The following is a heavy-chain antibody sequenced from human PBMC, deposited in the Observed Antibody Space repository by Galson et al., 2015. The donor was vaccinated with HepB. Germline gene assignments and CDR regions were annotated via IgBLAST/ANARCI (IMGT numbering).Heavy chain of an antibody. V-gene: IGHV2-5*01. J-gene: IGHJ4*02. D-gene: IGHD2-2*01. CDR1: GVSLTTSRVS. CDR3: AHRPSSTSYYDS. CDR2: VFWNDDK. Sequence: PALVKRTQTLTLTCTFSGVSLTTSRVSVGGIRQPPGEALGWLAVVFWNDDKRYNPSLKSRLTITKDTTKNQVVLAVTNMDPVDTATYYCAHRPSSTSYYDSWGQGTLVTVSS.